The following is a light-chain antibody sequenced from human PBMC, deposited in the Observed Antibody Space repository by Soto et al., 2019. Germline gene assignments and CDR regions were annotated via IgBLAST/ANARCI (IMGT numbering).Light chain of an antibody. J-gene: IGKJ5*01. CDR3: QQRSNWPT. CDR1: QSVSSY. CDR2: DAS. Sequence: EIVLTQSPATLSLSPGDRATISCRASQSVSSYLAWYQQKPGQAPRLLIYDASNRATGIPARFSGSGSGTDFTLTISSLEPDDFAVYYCQQRSNWPTFGQGTRVDIK. V-gene: IGKV3-11*01.